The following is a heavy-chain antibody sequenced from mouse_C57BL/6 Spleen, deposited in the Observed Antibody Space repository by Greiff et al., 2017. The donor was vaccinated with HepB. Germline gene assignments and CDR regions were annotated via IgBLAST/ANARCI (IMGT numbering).Heavy chain of an antibody. D-gene: IGHD1-1*01. J-gene: IGHJ1*03. CDR3: ARADLLDWYFDV. Sequence: EVNLVESGPGMVKPSQSLSLTCTVTGYSITSGYDWHWIRHFPGNKLEWMGYISYSGSTNYNPSLKSRISITHDTSKNHFFLKLNSVTTEDTATYYCARADLLDWYFDVWGTGTTVTVSS. CDR2: ISYSGST. CDR1: GYSITSGYD. V-gene: IGHV3-1*01.